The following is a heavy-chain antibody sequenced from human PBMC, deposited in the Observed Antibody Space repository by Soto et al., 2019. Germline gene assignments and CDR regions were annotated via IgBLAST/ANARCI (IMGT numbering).Heavy chain of an antibody. CDR1: GYTFTSYD. D-gene: IGHD5-18*01. CDR3: AGGAWIQLLLWNT. J-gene: IGHJ5*02. V-gene: IGHV1-8*01. CDR2: MNPNSGNT. Sequence: QVQLVQSGAEVKKPGASVKVSCKASGYTFTSYDINWVRQATGQGLEWMGWMNPNSGNTGYAQKFQGGDTFARNTSLSTAYMELSSLRSEDKAVYYCAGGAWIQLLLWNTWGQGTLVTVSS.